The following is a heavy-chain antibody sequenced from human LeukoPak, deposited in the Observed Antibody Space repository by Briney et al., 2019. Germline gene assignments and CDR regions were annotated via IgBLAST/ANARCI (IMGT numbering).Heavy chain of an antibody. D-gene: IGHD1-26*01. CDR2: IYYSGTI. CDR3: ARHDMDVAGAGLDYFDY. V-gene: IGHV4-59*08. Sequence: SETLSLTCTVSGGSISRYYWSWIRQPPGKGLEWIGYIYYSGTINYNPSLKSRVTISVDTSKNQFSLKLSSVTAADTAVYYCARHDMDVAGAGLDYFDYWGQGTLVTVSS. J-gene: IGHJ4*02. CDR1: GGSISRYY.